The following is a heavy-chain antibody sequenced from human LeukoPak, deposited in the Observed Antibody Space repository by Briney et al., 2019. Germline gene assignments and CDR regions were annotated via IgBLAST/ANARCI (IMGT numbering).Heavy chain of an antibody. CDR3: ARDLNRRLPFDY. Sequence: GGSLRLSCAAFGFTFSSYSMNWVRQAPGKGLEWVSSISSSSSYIYYADSVKGRFTISRDNAKNSLYLQMNSLRAEDTAVYYCARDLNRRLPFDYWGQGTLVTVSS. CDR1: GFTFSSYS. J-gene: IGHJ4*02. V-gene: IGHV3-21*01. D-gene: IGHD6-25*01. CDR2: ISSSSSYI.